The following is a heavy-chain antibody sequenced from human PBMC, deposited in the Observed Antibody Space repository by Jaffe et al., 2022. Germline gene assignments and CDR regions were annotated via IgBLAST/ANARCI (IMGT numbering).Heavy chain of an antibody. V-gene: IGHV2-70*01. CDR3: ARIPLAIAAADAYFDY. CDR2: IDWDDDK. D-gene: IGHD6-13*01. Sequence: QVTLRESGPALVKPTQTLTLTCTFSGFSLSTSGMCVSWIRQPPGKALEWLALIDWDDDKYYSTSLKTRLTISKDTSKNQVVLTMTNMDPVDTATYYCARIPLAIAAADAYFDYWGQGTLVTVSS. CDR1: GFSLSTSGMC. J-gene: IGHJ4*02.